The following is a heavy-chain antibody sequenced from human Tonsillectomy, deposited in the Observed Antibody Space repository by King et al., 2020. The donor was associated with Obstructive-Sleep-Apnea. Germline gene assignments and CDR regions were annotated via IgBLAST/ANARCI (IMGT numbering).Heavy chain of an antibody. J-gene: IGHJ5*02. V-gene: IGHV4-59*01. CDR2: IYNTGNT. Sequence: QLQESGPGLVKPSQTLSLTCTVSGASISSYYWSWIRQTPGKGLEWIGYIYNTGNTKYNPSFKSRVTISVDTSKNQLSLKLSSVTAADTAVYYRARDRSSGRSWFDPWGQGTLVTVSS. CDR1: GASISSYY. CDR3: ARDRSSGRSWFDP. D-gene: IGHD6-19*01.